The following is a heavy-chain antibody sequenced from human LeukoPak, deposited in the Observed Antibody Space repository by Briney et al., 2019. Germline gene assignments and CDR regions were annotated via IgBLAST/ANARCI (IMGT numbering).Heavy chain of an antibody. V-gene: IGHV4-34*01. CDR3: ARVIAAKLDP. D-gene: IGHD6-13*01. Sequence: PSETLSLTCAVYGGSFSGYYWSWIRQPPGKGLEWIGEINHSGSTNYNPSLKSRVTISVDTSKNQFSLKLGSVTAADTAVYYCARVIAAKLDPWGQGTLVTVSS. J-gene: IGHJ5*02. CDR1: GGSFSGYY. CDR2: INHSGST.